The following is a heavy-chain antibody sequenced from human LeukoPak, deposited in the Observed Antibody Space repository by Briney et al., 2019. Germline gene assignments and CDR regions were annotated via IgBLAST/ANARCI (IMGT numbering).Heavy chain of an antibody. D-gene: IGHD1-26*01. V-gene: IGHV1-46*01. CDR1: GYTFTSNY. CDR2: IYPRDGST. CDR3: ARDVGGGSYHY. Sequence: ASVKVSCEASGYTFTSNYIHWVRQAPGQGLEWMGMIYPRDGSTSYAQKFQGRVTITADESTSTAYMELSSLRSEDTAVYYCARDVGGGSYHYWGQGTLVTVSS. J-gene: IGHJ4*02.